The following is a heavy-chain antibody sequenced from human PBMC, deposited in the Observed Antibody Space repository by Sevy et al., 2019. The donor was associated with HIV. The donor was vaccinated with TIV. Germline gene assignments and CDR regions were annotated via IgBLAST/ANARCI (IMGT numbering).Heavy chain of an antibody. CDR3: AKRPYYYYNSDGHLVSSTDEADY. Sequence: GGSLRLSCAASGFTFNIYAMSWVRQAPGKVLEWLSAISGGGDGTYYADSVKGRFTISGDNSRNTLYLQMNSLRAEDTAVYYCAKRPYYYYNSDGHLVSSTDEADYWGQGTLVTVSS. V-gene: IGHV3-23*01. CDR2: ISGGGDGT. J-gene: IGHJ4*02. CDR1: GFTFNIYA. D-gene: IGHD3-22*01.